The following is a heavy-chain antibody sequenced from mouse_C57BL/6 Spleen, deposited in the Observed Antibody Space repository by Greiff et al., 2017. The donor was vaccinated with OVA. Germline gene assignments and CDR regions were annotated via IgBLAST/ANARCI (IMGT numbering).Heavy chain of an antibody. CDR1: GYAFSSSW. J-gene: IGHJ4*01. CDR3: AREGGGYYAMDY. Sequence: VQLQQSGPELVKPGASVKISCKASGYAFSSSWMNWVKQRPGKGLEWIGRIYPGDGDTNYNGKFKGKATLTADKSSSTAYMQLSSLTSEDSAVYFWAREGGGYYAMDYWGQGTSVTVSS. CDR2: IYPGDGDT. V-gene: IGHV1-82*01.